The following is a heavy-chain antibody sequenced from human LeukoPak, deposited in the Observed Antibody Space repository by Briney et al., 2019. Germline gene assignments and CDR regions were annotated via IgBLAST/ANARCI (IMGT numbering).Heavy chain of an antibody. D-gene: IGHD1-1*01. CDR1: GFTFSSYA. V-gene: IGHV3-30-3*01. Sequence: PGRSLRLSCAASGFTFSSYAMHWVRQAPGKGLEWVAVISYDGSNKYYADSVKGRFTISRDNSKNTLYLQMNSLRAEDTAVYYCTTERDWNDEALHYWGQGTLVTVSS. J-gene: IGHJ4*02. CDR3: TTERDWNDEALHY. CDR2: ISYDGSNK.